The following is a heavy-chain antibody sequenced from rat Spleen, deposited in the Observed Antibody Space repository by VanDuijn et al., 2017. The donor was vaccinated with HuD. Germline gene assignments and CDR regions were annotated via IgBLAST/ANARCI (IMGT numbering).Heavy chain of an antibody. J-gene: IGHJ2*01. V-gene: IGHV5-31*01. CDR2: ITNTGSRN. D-gene: IGHD1-10*01. Sequence: EVQLVDSGGGLVQPGRSLKLSCLASGFTFSDYWMTWIRQAPGKGLDWVASITNTGSRNYYPDSVKGRFTISRDTAQNTLYLQMNSPTSEDTATYYWTRGGNYDFEYWGQGVMVTVSS. CDR3: TRGGNYDFEY. CDR1: GFTFSDYW.